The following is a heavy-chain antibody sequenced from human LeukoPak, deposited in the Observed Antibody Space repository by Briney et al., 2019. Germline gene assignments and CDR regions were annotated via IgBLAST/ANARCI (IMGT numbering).Heavy chain of an antibody. J-gene: IGHJ4*02. CDR3: ARDEGGSYDD. V-gene: IGHV1-18*01. D-gene: IGHD1-26*01. Sequence: ASLKVSRTASVYTFTIYSTGWVRQAPGQGLEWMGCISAYNGNTNYAQKLQGRVTMTTDTSTSTAYMELRSLRSDDTAVYYCARDEGGSYDDWGQVTLVTVS. CDR1: VYTFTIYS. CDR2: ISAYNGNT.